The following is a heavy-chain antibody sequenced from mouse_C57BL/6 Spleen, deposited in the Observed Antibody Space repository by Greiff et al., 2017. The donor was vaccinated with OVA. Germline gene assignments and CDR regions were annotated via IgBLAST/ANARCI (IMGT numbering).Heavy chain of an antibody. V-gene: IGHV1-15*01. Sequence: VKLMESGAELVRPGASVTLSCKASGYTFTDYEMHWVKQTPVHGLEWIGAIDPETGGTAYNQKFKGKAILTADKSSSTAYMELRSLTSEDSAVYYCKDTTVVATRYFDVWGTGTTVTVSS. CDR3: KDTTVVATRYFDV. J-gene: IGHJ1*03. D-gene: IGHD1-1*01. CDR2: IDPETGGT. CDR1: GYTFTDYE.